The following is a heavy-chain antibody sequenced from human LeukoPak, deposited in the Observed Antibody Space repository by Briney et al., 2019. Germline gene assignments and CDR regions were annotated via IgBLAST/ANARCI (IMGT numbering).Heavy chain of an antibody. Sequence: AGGSLRLSCAASGFTFSSYTMNWVRQAPGKGLEWVSSISSDSNYIYYADSVKGRFTISRDNAWNSLYLQMNSLRAEDTAVYYCARKENILTGYYDHWGLGTLVTVSS. J-gene: IGHJ5*02. CDR3: ARKENILTGYYDH. CDR1: GFTFSSYT. CDR2: ISSDSNYI. V-gene: IGHV3-21*01. D-gene: IGHD3-9*01.